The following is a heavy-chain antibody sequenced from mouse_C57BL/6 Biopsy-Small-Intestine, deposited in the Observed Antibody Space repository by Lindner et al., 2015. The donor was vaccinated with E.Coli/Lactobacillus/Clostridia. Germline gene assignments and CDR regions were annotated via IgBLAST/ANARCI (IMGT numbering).Heavy chain of an antibody. Sequence: LQESGAELARPGASVKLSCKASGYTFTSYGISWVKQRTGQGLEWIGEIYPTSGNIYYNEKFKGKATLTADKSSSTARVELRSLTSEDSAVYFCARRLPYAMDYWGQGTSVTVSS. CDR2: IYPTSGNI. CDR3: ARRLPYAMDY. D-gene: IGHD2-4*01. V-gene: IGHV1-81*01. J-gene: IGHJ4*01. CDR1: GYTFTSYG.